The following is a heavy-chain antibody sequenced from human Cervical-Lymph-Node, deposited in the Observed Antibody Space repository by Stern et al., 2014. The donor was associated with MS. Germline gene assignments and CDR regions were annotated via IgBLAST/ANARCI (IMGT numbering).Heavy chain of an antibody. J-gene: IGHJ4*02. D-gene: IGHD2-15*01. CDR3: ARAEYCVGGGSCYLPDY. CDR1: GFPFNNFG. CDR2: IWPDGSRT. V-gene: IGHV3-33*01. Sequence: QLLESGGGVVQPGRSLRLSCEASGFPFNNFGMHWVRQAPGKGLARAALIWPDGSRTYYADSVKGRFTISRDNSKNTLYLQMNSLRAEDTALYCCARAEYCVGGGSCYLPDYWGQGTLVTVSS.